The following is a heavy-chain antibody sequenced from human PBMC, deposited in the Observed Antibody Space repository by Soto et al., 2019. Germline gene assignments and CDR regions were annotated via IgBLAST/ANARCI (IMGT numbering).Heavy chain of an antibody. J-gene: IGHJ4*02. CDR2: ISNGDETT. CDR1: GFIFTDYS. D-gene: IGHD5-12*01. CDR3: ARDPKRRDGYNFDS. Sequence: QVQLVESGGGLVEPGGSLRLSCAASGFIFTDYSMTWIRQAPGKGLEWVSYISNGDETTQYADSVKGRVTVSRDNAKEVVVLQMSSLRVDDTAVYYCARDPKRRDGYNFDSWGRGALVTVSS. V-gene: IGHV3-11*01.